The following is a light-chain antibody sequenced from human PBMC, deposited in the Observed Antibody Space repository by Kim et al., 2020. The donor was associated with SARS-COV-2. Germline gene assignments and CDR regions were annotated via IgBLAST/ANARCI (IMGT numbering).Light chain of an antibody. CDR3: QQRSNWPLT. CDR2: DVS. V-gene: IGKV3-11*01. Sequence: LSPGQRAPLTCRASQSVSSYLGWYQQKPGQALRLLIYDVSNRASDIPARFSGSGSGTDFTLTISSLEPEDFAIYYCQQRSNWPLTFGGGTKVDIK. J-gene: IGKJ4*01. CDR1: QSVSSY.